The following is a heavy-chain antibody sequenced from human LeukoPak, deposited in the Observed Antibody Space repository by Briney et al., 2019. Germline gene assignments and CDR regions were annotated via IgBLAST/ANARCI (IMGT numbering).Heavy chain of an antibody. J-gene: IGHJ4*02. CDR3: ARSNWGIDD. Sequence: GGSLGLSCAASGFSFSNHWMHWVRPVTGKGLVWVSRINTDGSDTSYADSVEGRFTISRDNARNTLFLQMNSLRVEDTAVYYCARSNWGIDDWGQGTLVTVSS. D-gene: IGHD7-27*01. CDR2: INTDGSDT. CDR1: GFSFSNHW. V-gene: IGHV3-74*01.